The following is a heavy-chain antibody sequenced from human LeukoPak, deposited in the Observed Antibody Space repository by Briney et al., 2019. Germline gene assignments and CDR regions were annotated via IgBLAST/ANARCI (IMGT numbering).Heavy chain of an antibody. CDR3: ARVGGTNYYYYGMDV. Sequence: SETLSLTCTVSGGSVSSGSYYWSWIRQPPGKGPEWIGYIYYSGSTNYNPSLKSRVTISVDTSKNQFSLKLSSVTAADTAVYYCARVGGTNYYYYGMDVWGQGTTVTVSS. V-gene: IGHV4-61*01. CDR1: GGSVSSGSYY. J-gene: IGHJ6*02. D-gene: IGHD1-1*01. CDR2: IYYSGST.